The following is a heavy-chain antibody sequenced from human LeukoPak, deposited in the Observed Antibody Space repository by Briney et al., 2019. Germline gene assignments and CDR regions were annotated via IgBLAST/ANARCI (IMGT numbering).Heavy chain of an antibody. J-gene: IGHJ6*02. V-gene: IGHV4-34*01. Sequence: SETLSLTCAVYGGSFSGYYWSWIRQPPGKGLEWIGKINHSGSTNYNPSLKSRVTISVDTSKNQFSLKLSSVTAADTAVYYCARGGFGSSWSYYYYYYGMDVWGQGTTVTVSS. CDR3: ARGGFGSSWSYYYYYYGMDV. CDR2: INHSGST. D-gene: IGHD6-13*01. CDR1: GGSFSGYY.